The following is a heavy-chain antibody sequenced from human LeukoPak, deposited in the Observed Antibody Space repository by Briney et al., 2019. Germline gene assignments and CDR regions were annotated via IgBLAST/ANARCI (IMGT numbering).Heavy chain of an antibody. Sequence: SETLPLTCAVYGGSFSGYYWSWIRQPPGKGLEWIGEINHSGSTNYSPSLKSRVTISVDTSKNQFSLKLSSVTAADTAVYYCASYNRWELRTFDYWGQGTLVTVSS. D-gene: IGHD1-26*01. CDR1: GGSFSGYY. CDR2: INHSGST. V-gene: IGHV4-34*01. J-gene: IGHJ4*02. CDR3: ASYNRWELRTFDY.